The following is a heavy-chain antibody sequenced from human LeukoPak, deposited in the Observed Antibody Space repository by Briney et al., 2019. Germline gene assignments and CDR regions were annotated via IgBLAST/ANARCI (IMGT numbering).Heavy chain of an antibody. CDR1: GYSFPSYW. Sequence: GASVKVSCKGSGYSFPSYWIGWVRQMPGKGLQWMGIIYPGDSDTRYSPSFQGQVTISVDESISTAYLQWSSLQASDTAMYYCARGNYDLWSAFAHWGQGTLVTVSS. CDR2: IYPGDSDT. J-gene: IGHJ4*02. D-gene: IGHD3-3*01. CDR3: ARGNYDLWSAFAH. V-gene: IGHV5-51*03.